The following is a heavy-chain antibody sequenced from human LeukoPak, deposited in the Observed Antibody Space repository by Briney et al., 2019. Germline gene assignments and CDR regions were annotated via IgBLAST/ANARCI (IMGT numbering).Heavy chain of an antibody. V-gene: IGHV4-4*07. CDR2: IYTSGST. CDR3: AAATYYYDSSGYYYRKPFDY. J-gene: IGHJ4*02. Sequence: SQTLSLTCAVSGGSISSYYWSWIRQPAGKGLEWIGRIYTSGSTNYNPSLKSRVTMSVDTSKNQFSLKLSSVTAADTAVYYCAAATYYYDSSGYYYRKPFDYWGQGTLVTVSS. D-gene: IGHD3-22*01. CDR1: GGSISSYY.